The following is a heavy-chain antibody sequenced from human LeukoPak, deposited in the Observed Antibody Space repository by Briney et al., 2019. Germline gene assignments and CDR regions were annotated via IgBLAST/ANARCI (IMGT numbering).Heavy chain of an antibody. CDR2: IIPIFGTA. V-gene: IGHV1-69*13. CDR3: ARGRDYGDYYYYYGLDV. CDR1: GGTFSSYA. D-gene: IGHD4-17*01. J-gene: IGHJ6*02. Sequence: GASVKVSCKASGGTFSSYAISWVRQAPGQGLEWMGGIIPIFGTANYAQKFQGRVTITADESTSTAYMELSSLRSEDTAVYYCARGRDYGDYYYYYGLDVWGQGTTVTVSS.